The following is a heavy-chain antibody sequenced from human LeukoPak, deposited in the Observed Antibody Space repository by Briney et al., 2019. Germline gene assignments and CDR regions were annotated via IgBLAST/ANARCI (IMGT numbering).Heavy chain of an antibody. J-gene: IGHJ4*02. D-gene: IGHD4-17*01. CDR3: ARYGGPTSVTY. CDR2: INSDGSTT. Sequence: GGSLRLSCAASGFTFSSYWMHWVRQAPGKGLVWVSRINSDGSTTSYADSVKGRFTISRDNAKNTLYLQMNSLRAEDMAVYYCARYGGPTSVTYWGQGTLVTVSS. CDR1: GFTFSSYW. V-gene: IGHV3-74*01.